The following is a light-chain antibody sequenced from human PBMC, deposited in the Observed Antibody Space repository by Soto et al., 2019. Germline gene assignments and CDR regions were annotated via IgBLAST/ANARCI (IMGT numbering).Light chain of an antibody. V-gene: IGLV2-14*01. J-gene: IGLJ1*01. Sequence: QSVLTQPASVSGSPGQSITISCTGTSSDVGGYNYVSWYQQQSGKAPKLMIHEVSNRPSGVSNRFSGSKSGNMASLTISGLQAEDEADYYCRSYTSSRAYVFGIGTKLTVL. CDR1: SSDVGGYNY. CDR2: EVS. CDR3: RSYTSSRAYV.